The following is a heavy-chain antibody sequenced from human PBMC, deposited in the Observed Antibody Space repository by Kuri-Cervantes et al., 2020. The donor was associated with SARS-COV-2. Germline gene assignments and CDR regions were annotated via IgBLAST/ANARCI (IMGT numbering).Heavy chain of an antibody. J-gene: IGHJ4*02. CDR2: TYYRSKWYH. Sequence: SQTLSHPCSIPWDSVSSNRHAWNWLRPSPSRGLEWLGRTYYRSKWYHDYAVSVKSRITINPDTYKKQFTLQLNSVTTEDTAVYYCARVSSGERAFDYWGQGTLVTVSS. D-gene: IGHD6-19*01. CDR3: ARVSSGERAFDY. CDR1: WDSVSSNRHA. V-gene: IGHV6-1*01.